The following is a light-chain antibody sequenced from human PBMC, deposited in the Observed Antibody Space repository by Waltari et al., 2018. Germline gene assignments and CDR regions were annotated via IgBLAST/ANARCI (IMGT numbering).Light chain of an antibody. CDR1: ALPKKY. V-gene: IGLV3-25*03. Sequence: SYELTQPPSVSVSPGQTAKIPCSGDALPKKYTYWYQQKPGQAPLLVLYQDTERPSRNPGRFSCASSGTTVTLTISGVQAEDEADYYCLSAYSGGSQGVFGGGTKLTVL. J-gene: IGLJ2*01. CDR3: LSAYSGGSQGV. CDR2: QDT.